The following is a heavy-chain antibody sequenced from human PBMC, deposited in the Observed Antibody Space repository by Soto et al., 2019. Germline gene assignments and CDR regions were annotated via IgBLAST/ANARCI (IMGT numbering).Heavy chain of an antibody. V-gene: IGHV4-30-4*01. Sequence: QVQLQESGPGLVKPSQTLSLTCTVSGGSISSGDYYWSWIRQPPGKGLEWIGYIYYSGSTYYNPSLKSRVTISVDTSKNQFSLKLSSVTAADTAVYYCARDYAFSSGYYYRGSMDVWGQGTTVTVSS. D-gene: IGHD3-22*01. CDR1: GGSISSGDYY. CDR2: IYYSGST. J-gene: IGHJ6*02. CDR3: ARDYAFSSGYYYRGSMDV.